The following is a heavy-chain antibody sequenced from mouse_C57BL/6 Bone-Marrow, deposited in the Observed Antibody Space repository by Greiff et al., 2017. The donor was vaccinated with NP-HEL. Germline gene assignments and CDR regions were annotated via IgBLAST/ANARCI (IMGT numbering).Heavy chain of an antibody. CDR1: GYTFTDYN. Sequence: VQLQQSGPELVKPGASVKIPCKASGYTFTDYNMDWVKQSHGQSLEWIGDINPNNGGTIYNQKFKGKATLTVDKSSSTAYMELRSLTSEDTAVYYCASLYYGYDWFAYWGQGTLVTVSA. D-gene: IGHD2-2*01. CDR3: ASLYYGYDWFAY. V-gene: IGHV1-18*01. CDR2: INPNNGGT. J-gene: IGHJ3*01.